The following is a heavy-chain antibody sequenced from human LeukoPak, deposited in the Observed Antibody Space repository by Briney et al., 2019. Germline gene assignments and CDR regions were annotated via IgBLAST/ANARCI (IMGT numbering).Heavy chain of an antibody. CDR3: VRFALTSSLDH. J-gene: IGHJ5*02. CDR2: IYPGYSDG. V-gene: IGHV5-51*01. Sequence: GESLKISCKISGYKLTNNWIGWVRQVPGKGLEWMGLIYPGYSDGKYSPSFQGQVTLSVDASISTAYLHLSGLRASDTAIYYCVRFALTSSLDHWGQGTLMTVSS. D-gene: IGHD6-13*01. CDR1: GYKLTNNW.